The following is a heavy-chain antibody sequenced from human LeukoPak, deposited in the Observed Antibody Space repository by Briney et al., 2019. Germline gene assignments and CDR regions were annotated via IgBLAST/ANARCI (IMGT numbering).Heavy chain of an antibody. V-gene: IGHV4-39*01. CDR1: GGSISSSSYY. J-gene: IGHJ4*02. D-gene: IGHD3-10*01. CDR2: IYYSGST. Sequence: SETLSLTCTVSGGSISSSSYYWGWIRQPPGKGLEWIGSIYYSGSTYYNPSLKSRVTISVDTSKNQFSLKLSSVTAADTAVYYCARLRYYRRLVLGEYYFDYWGQGTLVTVSS. CDR3: ARLRYYRRLVLGEYYFDY.